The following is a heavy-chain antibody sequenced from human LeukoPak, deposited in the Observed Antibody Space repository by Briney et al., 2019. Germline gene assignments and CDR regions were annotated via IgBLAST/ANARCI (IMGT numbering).Heavy chain of an antibody. J-gene: IGHJ4*02. V-gene: IGHV4-34*01. CDR1: GGSFSGYY. CDR3: ATTGATSPYSASWFNIEY. Sequence: PSETLSLTCAVYGGSFSGYYWSWIRQPPGKGLEWIGEINHGGSTNYNPSLKSRVTISVDTSKNQFSLKLRSVTAEDTAVYYCATTGATSPYSASWFNIEYWGQGTLVTVSS. D-gene: IGHD6-13*01. CDR2: INHGGST.